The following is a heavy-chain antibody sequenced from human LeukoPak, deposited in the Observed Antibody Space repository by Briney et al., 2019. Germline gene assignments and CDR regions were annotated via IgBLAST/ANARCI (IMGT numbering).Heavy chain of an antibody. V-gene: IGHV3-48*03. D-gene: IGHD6-19*01. CDR2: ISSSGSTI. Sequence: PGGSLRLSCAASGFTFSSYEMNWVRQAPGKGLEWASYISSSGSTIYYADSVKGRFTISRDNAKNSLYLQMNSLRAEDTAVYYCASVAGTGYYYYYMDVWGKGTTVTVSS. CDR3: ASVAGTGYYYYYMDV. J-gene: IGHJ6*03. CDR1: GFTFSSYE.